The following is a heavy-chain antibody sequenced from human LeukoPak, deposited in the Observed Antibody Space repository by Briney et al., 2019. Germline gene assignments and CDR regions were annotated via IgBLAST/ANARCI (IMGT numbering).Heavy chain of an antibody. V-gene: IGHV3-64*01. D-gene: IGHD2-2*01. CDR2: ISSNGGST. J-gene: IGHJ6*02. CDR1: RFSFSLYR. CDR3: ARSRQAYYYYGMDV. Sequence: GGSVSLSGSASRFSFSLYRMQWPREGAGNGLEGVSVISSNGGSTYYANSVKGRFTISRDNSKNTLYLQMGSLRAEDMAVYYCARSRQAYYYYGMDVWGQGTTVTVSS.